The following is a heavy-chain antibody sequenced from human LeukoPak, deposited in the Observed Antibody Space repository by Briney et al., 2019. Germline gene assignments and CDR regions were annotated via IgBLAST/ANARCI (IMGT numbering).Heavy chain of an antibody. V-gene: IGHV3-21*01. CDR3: ARSDRDSVWFIDGY. Sequence: GGSLRLSCAASGFTFSSYNMNWVRQAPGKGLEWVASIDTSSEYIHYADSVKGRFTISRDNTRNSLYLQMNSLRAEDTGVYYCARSDRDSVWFIDGYWGQGTLVTVSS. D-gene: IGHD6-19*01. CDR2: IDTSSEYI. CDR1: GFTFSSYN. J-gene: IGHJ4*02.